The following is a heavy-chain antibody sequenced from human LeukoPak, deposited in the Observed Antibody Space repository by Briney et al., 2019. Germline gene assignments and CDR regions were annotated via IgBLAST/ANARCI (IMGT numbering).Heavy chain of an antibody. V-gene: IGHV4-34*01. D-gene: IGHD3-22*01. J-gene: IGHJ5*02. CDR3: ASGTYYYDSSGPNWFDP. CDR1: GGSFSGYY. Sequence: SETLSLTCAVYGGSFSGYYWSWIRQPPGKGLEWIGEINHSGSTNYNPSLKSRVTLSVDTSKNQFSLKLSSVTAADTAVYYCASGTYYYDSSGPNWFDPWGQGTLVTV. CDR2: INHSGST.